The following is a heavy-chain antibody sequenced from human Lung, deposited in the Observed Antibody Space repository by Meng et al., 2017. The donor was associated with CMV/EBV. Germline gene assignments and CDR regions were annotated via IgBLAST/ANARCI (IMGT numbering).Heavy chain of an antibody. J-gene: IGHJ5*02. CDR1: YAMFSYG. CDR2: INGYDSRT. V-gene: IGHV1-18*01. Sequence: YAMFSYGISWVRQAPGDGLEWIGWINGYDSRTNYAQSFQGRLTLTADTSTSTAYMELRNLRSDDAAVYFCARGYYDIEGNECDCFDPWGQGTLVTVSS. D-gene: IGHD3-9*01. CDR3: ARGYYDIEGNECDCFDP.